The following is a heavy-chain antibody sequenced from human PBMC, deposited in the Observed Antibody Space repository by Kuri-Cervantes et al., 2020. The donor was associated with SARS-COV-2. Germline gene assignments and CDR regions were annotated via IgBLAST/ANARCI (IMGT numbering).Heavy chain of an antibody. CDR1: GGSVSSGSYY. CDR2: IYYSGST. Sequence: GSLRLSCTVSGGSVSSGSYYWSWIRQPPGKGLEWIGYIYYSGSTNYNPSLKSRVTISVDTSKNQFSLKLSSVTAADTAVYYCARSVGGGSYDPVEFDYFDYWGQGTLVTVSS. J-gene: IGHJ4*02. V-gene: IGHV4-61*01. D-gene: IGHD1-26*01. CDR3: ARSVGGGSYDPVEFDYFDY.